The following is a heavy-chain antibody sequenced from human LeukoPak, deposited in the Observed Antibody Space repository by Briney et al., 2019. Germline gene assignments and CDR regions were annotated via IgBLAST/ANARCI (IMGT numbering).Heavy chain of an antibody. D-gene: IGHD3-10*01. CDR2: IYYSGST. J-gene: IGHJ3*02. CDR3: ARSLYYFGSDSFDI. Sequence: PSETLSLTCTVSGDSISSYYWNWIRQPPGKGLEWIGYIYYSGSTNYNPSLKSRVTISVDTSKNQFSLKLSSVTAADAAVYYCARSLYYFGSDSFDIWGQGTMVTVSS. V-gene: IGHV4-59*01. CDR1: GDSISSYY.